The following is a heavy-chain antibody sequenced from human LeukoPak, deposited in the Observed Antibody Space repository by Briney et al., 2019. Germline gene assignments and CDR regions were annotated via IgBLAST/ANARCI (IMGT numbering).Heavy chain of an antibody. CDR2: LYRSGST. V-gene: IGHV4-38-2*02. D-gene: IGHD5-12*01. CDR1: GYSISSDYY. CDR3: ARYRGGSGYHFDY. J-gene: IGHJ4*02. Sequence: PETLSLTCTVSGYSISSDYYWGWIRQPPGKGLEWIGSLYRSGSTYYNPSLKSRVTISLDTSKNQFSLKLSSVTAADTAVYYCARYRGGSGYHFDYWGQGTLVTVSS.